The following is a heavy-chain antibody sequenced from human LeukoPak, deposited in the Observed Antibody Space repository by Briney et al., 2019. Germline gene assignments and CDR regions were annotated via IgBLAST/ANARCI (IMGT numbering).Heavy chain of an antibody. CDR1: GFTFDDYA. D-gene: IGHD3-22*01. V-gene: IGHV3-9*01. J-gene: IGHJ4*02. Sequence: PGGSLRLSCAASGFTFDDYAMHWVRQAPGKGLEWVSGISWNSGSIGYADSVKGRFTISRDNAKNSLYLQMNSLRAEDTALYYCAKALGVHYYDSSGYYYSWGQGTLVTVSS. CDR3: AKALGVHYYDSSGYYYS. CDR2: ISWNSGSI.